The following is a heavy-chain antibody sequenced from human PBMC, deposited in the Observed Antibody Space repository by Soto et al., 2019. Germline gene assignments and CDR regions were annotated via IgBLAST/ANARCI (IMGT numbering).Heavy chain of an antibody. CDR2: INPSGGST. J-gene: IGHJ3*02. Sequence: ASVKVSCKASGYTFTSYYMHWVRQSPGQGLEWMGIINPSGGSTSYAQKFQGRVTMTRDTSTSAVYMELSSLRSEDTAVYYCAKDQHLWELLNGLDAFDIWGQGTMVTVSS. CDR3: AKDQHLWELLNGLDAFDI. V-gene: IGHV1-46*01. D-gene: IGHD1-26*01. CDR1: GYTFTSYY.